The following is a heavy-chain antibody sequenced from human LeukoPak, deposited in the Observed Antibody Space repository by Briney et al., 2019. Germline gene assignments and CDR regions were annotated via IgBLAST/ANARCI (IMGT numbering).Heavy chain of an antibody. V-gene: IGHV1-18*01. CDR1: GYTLTELS. CDR2: ISASNGNT. Sequence: ASVKVSCKVSGYTLTELSMHWVRQAPGKGLEWMGWISASNGNTNYAQNIQGRVTMTTDTSTTTAYMELRSLRSDDTAVYYCARDSPTMVRGVIHLFDYWGQGTLVTVSS. J-gene: IGHJ4*02. CDR3: ARDSPTMVRGVIHLFDY. D-gene: IGHD3-10*01.